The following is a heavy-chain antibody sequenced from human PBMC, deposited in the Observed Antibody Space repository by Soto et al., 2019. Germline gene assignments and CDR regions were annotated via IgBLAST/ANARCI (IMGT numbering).Heavy chain of an antibody. V-gene: IGHV1-2*04. J-gene: IGHJ6*02. Sequence: ASVKVSCKASGYTFTGYYMHWVRQAPGQGFEWMGWINPNSGGTNYAQKFQGWVTMTRDTSISTAYMELSRLRSDDTAVYYCARDGGGSSWYYYYYGMDVWGQGTTVTVSS. CDR1: GYTFTGYY. CDR2: INPNSGGT. CDR3: ARDGGGSSWYYYYYGMDV. D-gene: IGHD6-13*01.